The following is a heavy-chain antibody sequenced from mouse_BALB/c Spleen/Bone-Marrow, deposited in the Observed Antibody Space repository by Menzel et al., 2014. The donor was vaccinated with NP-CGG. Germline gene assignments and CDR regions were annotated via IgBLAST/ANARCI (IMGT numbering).Heavy chain of an antibody. D-gene: IGHD2-4*01. CDR2: ISSGGTYT. V-gene: IGHV5-6*02. J-gene: IGHJ2*01. Sequence: EVKLVESGGDLVKPGGSLKLSCAASGFTFSSYGMSWVRQIPDKRLEWVATISSGGTYTFYPDSVKGRFTISRDNTKNTLTLQMTSLKSEDTAMYYCARRRDYDYFDYWGQGTTLTVSS. CDR3: ARRRDYDYFDY. CDR1: GFTFSSYG.